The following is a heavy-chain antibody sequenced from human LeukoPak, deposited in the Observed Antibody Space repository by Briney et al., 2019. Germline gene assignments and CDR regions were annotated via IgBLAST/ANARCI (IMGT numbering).Heavy chain of an antibody. CDR2: IRYDGSNK. V-gene: IGHV3-30*02. Sequence: GGSLRLSCAASGFTFSSYGMHWVRQAPGKGLEWVAFIRYDGSNKYYADSVKGRFTISRDNSKNTLYLQMNSLRAEDTAVYYCAKDRRSIVVVPAAMNYWGQGTLVTVSS. D-gene: IGHD2-2*01. J-gene: IGHJ4*02. CDR3: AKDRRSIVVVPAAMNY. CDR1: GFTFSSYG.